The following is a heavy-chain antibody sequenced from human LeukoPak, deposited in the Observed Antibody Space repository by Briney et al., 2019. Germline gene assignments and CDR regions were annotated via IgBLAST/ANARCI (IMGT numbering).Heavy chain of an antibody. CDR1: GFTFSNAW. CDR2: ISSSSNYI. V-gene: IGHV3-21*01. Sequence: GGSLRLSCAASGFTFSNAWMNWVRQAPGKGLGWVSSISSSSNYIFHADSMKGRFTISRDNAKNSLYLHMNSLRAEDTAIYYCARGRLGASTRMDYWGQGTLVTVSS. CDR3: ARGRLGASTRMDY. D-gene: IGHD5/OR15-5a*01. J-gene: IGHJ4*02.